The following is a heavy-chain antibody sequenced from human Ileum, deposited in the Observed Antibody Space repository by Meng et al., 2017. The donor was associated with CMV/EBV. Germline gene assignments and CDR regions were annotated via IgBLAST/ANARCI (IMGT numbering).Heavy chain of an antibody. CDR2: ISGSGGST. J-gene: IGHJ3*02. D-gene: IGHD5-18*01. Sequence: GGSLRLSCAASGFTFSSYAMSWVRQAPGKGLDWVSSISGSGGSTYYADSVKGRFTISGDRFKNTLYLQMNSLRAEDTAIYYCARHNYGYPDDAFHIWGQGTRVTVSS. CDR1: GFTFSSYA. V-gene: IGHV3-23*01. CDR3: ARHNYGYPDDAFHI.